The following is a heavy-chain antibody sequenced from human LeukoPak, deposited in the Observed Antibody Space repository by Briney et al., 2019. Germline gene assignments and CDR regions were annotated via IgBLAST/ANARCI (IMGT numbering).Heavy chain of an antibody. J-gene: IGHJ4*02. CDR2: IYYSGST. CDR3: ARGGSGSDKEFDY. V-gene: IGHV4-31*03. CDR1: GGSTSRGGYY. Sequence: SETLSLTCTVSGGSTSRGGYYWSWIRQHPGKGLEWIGYIYYSGSTYYNPSLKSRVTISVDTSKNQFSLKLSSVTAADTAVYYCARGGSGSDKEFDYWGQGTLVTVSS. D-gene: IGHD3-10*01.